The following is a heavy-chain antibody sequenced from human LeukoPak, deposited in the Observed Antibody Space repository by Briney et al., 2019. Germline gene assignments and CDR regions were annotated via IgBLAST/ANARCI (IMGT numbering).Heavy chain of an antibody. Sequence: GGSLRLSCAASGFTFSSYAMHWVRQAPGKGLEWVAVISYDGSNKYYADSVKGRFTISRDNSKNTLYLQMNSLRAEDTAVYYCGGDEGGWWLEYFDLWGQGNLVTGSS. CDR2: ISYDGSNK. V-gene: IGHV3-30-3*01. CDR3: GGDEGGWWLEYFDL. J-gene: IGHJ4*02. D-gene: IGHD2-15*01. CDR1: GFTFSSYA.